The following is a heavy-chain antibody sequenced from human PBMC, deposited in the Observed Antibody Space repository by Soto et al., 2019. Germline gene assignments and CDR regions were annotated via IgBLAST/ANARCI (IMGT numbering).Heavy chain of an antibody. CDR2: IIDSGGST. CDR1: GFTFSSCD. CDR3: AKGRSYYYYYGVDV. Sequence: GGSLRLSCAADGFTFSSCDMGWISHAPGKGLEWVSDIIDSGGSTHYADSVKGRFTISRDNSKSTLYLQMNSLRAEDTALYYCAKGRSYYYYYGVDVWGQGTTVTVSS. V-gene: IGHV3-23*01. J-gene: IGHJ6*02.